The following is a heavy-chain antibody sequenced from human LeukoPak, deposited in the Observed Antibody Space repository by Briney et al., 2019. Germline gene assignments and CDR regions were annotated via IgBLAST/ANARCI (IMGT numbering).Heavy chain of an antibody. J-gene: IGHJ1*01. CDR2: IYYSGST. V-gene: IGHV4-30-4*07. CDR3: ASLYCSGGSCYSRYFQH. Sequence: PSQTLSLTCAVSGGSISSGGYSWSWIRQPPGTGLEWIGYIYYSGSTYYNPSLKSRVTISVDTSKNQFSLKLSSVTAADTAVYYCASLYCSGGSCYSRYFQHWGQGTLVTVSS. D-gene: IGHD2-15*01. CDR1: GGSISSGGYS.